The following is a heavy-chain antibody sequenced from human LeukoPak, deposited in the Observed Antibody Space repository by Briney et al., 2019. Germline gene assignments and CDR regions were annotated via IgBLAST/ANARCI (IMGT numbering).Heavy chain of an antibody. V-gene: IGHV3-74*01. CDR3: TRDRLGIDP. CDR2: IDSDGITT. Sequence: PGGSLRLSCAASGFTFTDYWMHWVRQVPGKGLVWVSRIDSDGITTSYADSVKGRFTISRDNAKNTLYLQTNGLRVEDTAVYYCTRDRLGIDPWGQGTLVTVSS. CDR1: GFTFTDYW. J-gene: IGHJ5*02. D-gene: IGHD1-26*01.